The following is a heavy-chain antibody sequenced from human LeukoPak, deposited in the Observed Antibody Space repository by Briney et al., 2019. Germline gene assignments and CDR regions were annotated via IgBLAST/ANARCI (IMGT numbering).Heavy chain of an antibody. CDR3: VKASSSSPQYNWFDA. CDR2: VSGTDGRT. D-gene: IGHD6-6*01. Sequence: GGSLRLSCAASGFTFSTYAMSWVRQAPGKGLEWVSVVSGTDGRTYYADSVKGRFTISRDNSKNTLYLQMNSLRAEDTALYYCVKASSSSPQYNWFDAWGQGTLVTVSS. J-gene: IGHJ5*02. CDR1: GFTFSTYA. V-gene: IGHV3-23*01.